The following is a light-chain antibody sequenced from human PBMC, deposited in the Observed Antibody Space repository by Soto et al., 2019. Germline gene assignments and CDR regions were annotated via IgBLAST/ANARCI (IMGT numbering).Light chain of an antibody. J-gene: IGLJ2*01. V-gene: IGLV2-11*01. CDR3: CSYAGNSMI. CDR1: SSDVGGYNY. CDR2: DVT. Sequence: QSALTQPRSVSGFPGQSVTISCTGTSSDVGGYNYVSWYQQHPGKAPKLMIYDVTKRPSGVPDRFSGSKSGHTASLTISGLQAEDEADYYCCSYAGNSMIFGGGTKLTVL.